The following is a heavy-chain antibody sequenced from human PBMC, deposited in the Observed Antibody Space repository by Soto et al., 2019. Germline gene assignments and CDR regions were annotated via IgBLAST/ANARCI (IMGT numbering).Heavy chain of an antibody. V-gene: IGHV3-23*01. CDR1: GFAFTSYW. CDR3: ATSFGYCSGGSCYPGY. CDR2: ISGSGGST. D-gene: IGHD2-15*01. J-gene: IGHJ4*02. Sequence: PWWSLGLSCEASGFAFTSYWMHWVRKAPGKGLEWVSAISGSGGSTYYADSVKGRFTISRDNSKNTLYLQMNSLRAEDTAVYYCATSFGYCSGGSCYPGYWGQGTLVTVS.